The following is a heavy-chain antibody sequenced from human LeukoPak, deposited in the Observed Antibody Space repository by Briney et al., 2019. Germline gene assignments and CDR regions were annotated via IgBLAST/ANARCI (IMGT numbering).Heavy chain of an antibody. J-gene: IGHJ4*02. V-gene: IGHV1-2*02. Sequence: ASVKVSCKASGYTFTGYYMHWVRQAPGQGLEWMGWINPNSGGTNYAQKFQGRVTMTRDTSISTAYMELSRLRSDDTAAYYCARGLGAAAAIIDYWGQGTLVTVSS. CDR1: GYTFTGYY. D-gene: IGHD6-13*01. CDR3: ARGLGAAAAIIDY. CDR2: INPNSGGT.